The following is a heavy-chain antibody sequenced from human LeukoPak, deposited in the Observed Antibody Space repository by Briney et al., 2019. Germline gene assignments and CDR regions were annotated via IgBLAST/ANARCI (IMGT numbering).Heavy chain of an antibody. CDR2: ISSSSSYT. D-gene: IGHD2-8*01. Sequence: PGGSLRLSCAASGLTFSDYYMSWIRQAPGKGLEWVSYISSSSSYTNYADSVKGRFTISRDNAKNSLYLQMNSLRAADTAVYYCARGYCTNGVCRPFDYWGQGTLVTVSS. CDR1: GLTFSDYY. J-gene: IGHJ4*02. CDR3: ARGYCTNGVCRPFDY. V-gene: IGHV3-11*06.